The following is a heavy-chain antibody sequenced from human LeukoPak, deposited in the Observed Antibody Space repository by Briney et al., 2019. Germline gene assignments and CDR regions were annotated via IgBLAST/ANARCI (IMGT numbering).Heavy chain of an antibody. D-gene: IGHD3-3*01. CDR1: GGSISSSSYY. J-gene: IGHJ5*02. CDR3: ARQERNTIFGVVYMWFDP. Sequence: SETLSLTCTVSGGSISSSSYYWGWIRQPPGKGLEWIGSIYYSGSTYYNPSLKSRVTISVDTSKNQFSLKLSSVTAADTAVYYCARQERNTIFGVVYMWFDPWGQGTLATVSS. CDR2: IYYSGST. V-gene: IGHV4-39*01.